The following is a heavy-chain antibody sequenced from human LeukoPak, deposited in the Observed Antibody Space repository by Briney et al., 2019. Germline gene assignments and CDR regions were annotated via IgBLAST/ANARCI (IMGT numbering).Heavy chain of an antibody. CDR3: VRGGNVAAAHFDY. V-gene: IGHV3-48*04. CDR1: GFTFSRYA. CDR2: ISTSGSTI. J-gene: IGHJ4*02. Sequence: GGSLRLSCAASGFTFSRYAMTWVRQTPGKGLEWVSYISTSGSTIYYADSVKGRFTISRDNAKNSLYLQMNSLRAEDTAVYYCVRGGNVAAAHFDYWGQGTLVTVSS. D-gene: IGHD6-13*01.